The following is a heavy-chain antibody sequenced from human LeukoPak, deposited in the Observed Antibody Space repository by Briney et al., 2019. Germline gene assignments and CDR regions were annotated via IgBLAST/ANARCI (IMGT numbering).Heavy chain of an antibody. J-gene: IGHJ6*03. CDR2: IIPIFGTA. V-gene: IGHV1-69*06. Sequence: SVKVSCKASGYTFTSYGISWVRQAPGQGLEWMGGIIPIFGTANYAQKFQGRVTITADKSTSTAYMELSSLRSEDTAVYYCARAEMGSSGPGYYYYYYMDVWGKGTTVTVSS. CDR1: GYTFTSYG. D-gene: IGHD3-22*01. CDR3: ARAEMGSSGPGYYYYYYMDV.